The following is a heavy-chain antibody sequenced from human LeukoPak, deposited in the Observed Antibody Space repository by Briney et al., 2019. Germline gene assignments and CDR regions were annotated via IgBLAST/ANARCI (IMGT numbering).Heavy chain of an antibody. CDR2: INHSGST. V-gene: IGHV4-34*01. CDR3: ARGSPLFYSSSARDMYYYYGMDV. Sequence: PSETLSLTCAVYGGSFSGYYWSWIRQPPGKGLEWIGEINHSGSTNYNPSLKSRVTISVDTSKNQFSLKLSSVTAADTAVYYCARGSPLFYSSSARDMYYYYGMDVWGQGTTVTVSS. J-gene: IGHJ6*02. CDR1: GGSFSGYY. D-gene: IGHD6-6*01.